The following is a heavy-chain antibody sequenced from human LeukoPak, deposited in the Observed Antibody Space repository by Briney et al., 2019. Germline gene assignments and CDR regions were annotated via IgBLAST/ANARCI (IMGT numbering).Heavy chain of an antibody. V-gene: IGHV5-51*01. J-gene: IGHJ6*03. Sequence: GESLKISCKASGYTFSNYWIGWVRQMPGKGLEWMGIIYPGDSDTRYSPSFQGQVTISADKSISTAYLQWSSLKASDTAMYYCAKHAPTVTTGNYYYYMDVWGKGTTVTVSS. CDR1: GYTFSNYW. CDR2: IYPGDSDT. CDR3: AKHAPTVTTGNYYYYMDV. D-gene: IGHD4-17*01.